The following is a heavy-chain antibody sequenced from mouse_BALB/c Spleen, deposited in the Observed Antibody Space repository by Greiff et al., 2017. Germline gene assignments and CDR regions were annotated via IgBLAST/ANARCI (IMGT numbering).Heavy chain of an antibody. CDR3: ARSYYGSSPDY. J-gene: IGHJ2*01. CDR1: GFNIKDTY. V-gene: IGHV14-3*02. Sequence: EVKLQESGAELVKPGASVKLSCTASGFNIKDTYMHWVKQRPEQGLEWIGRIDPANGNTKYDPKFQGKATITADTSSNTAYLQLSSLTSEDTAVYYCARSYYGSSPDYWGQGTTRAVSS. CDR2: IDPANGNT. D-gene: IGHD1-1*01.